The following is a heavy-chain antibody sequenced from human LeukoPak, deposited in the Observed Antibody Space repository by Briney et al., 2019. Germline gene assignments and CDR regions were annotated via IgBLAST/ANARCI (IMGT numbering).Heavy chain of an antibody. CDR3: AKDISRATAD. D-gene: IGHD1-26*01. J-gene: IGHJ4*02. CDR1: GFTFVDYA. V-gene: IGHV3-9*01. Sequence: GGSLRLSCAASGFTFVDYAMHWVRQAPGKGLEWVSGISWNSGSIGYADSVKGRFTISRDNAKNSLYLQMNSLRAEDTALYYCAKDISRATADWGQGTLVTVSS. CDR2: ISWNSGSI.